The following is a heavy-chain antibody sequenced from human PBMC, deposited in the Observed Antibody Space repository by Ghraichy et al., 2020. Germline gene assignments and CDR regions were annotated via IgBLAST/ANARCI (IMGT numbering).Heavy chain of an antibody. D-gene: IGHD3-10*01. V-gene: IGHV3-33*01. CDR3: ARDRITMVRGVILYYYGMDV. CDR2: IWYDGSNK. J-gene: IGHJ6*02. CDR1: GFTFSSYG. Sequence: GGSLRLSCAASGFTFSSYGMHWVRQAPGKGLEWVAVIWYDGSNKYYADSVKGRITISRDNSKNTLYLQMNSLRAEDTAVYYCARDRITMVRGVILYYYGMDVWGQGTTVTVSS.